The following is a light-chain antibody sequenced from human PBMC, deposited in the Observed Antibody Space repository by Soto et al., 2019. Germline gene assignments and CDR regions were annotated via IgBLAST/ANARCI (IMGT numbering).Light chain of an antibody. Sequence: DFQMTQSTSTLSASVGDRVTITCRASQSISSWLAWYQQKPGKAPKLLIYDASNLESGVPSRFSGSGSGTDFTLTISHLQPDDSATYYCQQYENYWTFGQGTKVDIK. J-gene: IGKJ1*01. CDR3: QQYENYWT. CDR2: DAS. V-gene: IGKV1-5*01. CDR1: QSISSW.